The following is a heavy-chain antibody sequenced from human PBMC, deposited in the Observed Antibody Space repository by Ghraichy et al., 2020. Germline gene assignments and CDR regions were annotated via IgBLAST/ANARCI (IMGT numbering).Heavy chain of an antibody. Sequence: SQTLSLTCAVYGGSFSGYYWSRIRQPPGKGLEWIGEINHSGSTNYNPSLKSRVTVSVDTSKNQFSLKLSSVTAADTAVYYCARGKGGVDTAMVYWGQGTLVTVSS. J-gene: IGHJ4*02. CDR3: ARGKGGVDTAMVY. CDR2: INHSGST. V-gene: IGHV4-34*01. D-gene: IGHD5-18*01. CDR1: GGSFSGYY.